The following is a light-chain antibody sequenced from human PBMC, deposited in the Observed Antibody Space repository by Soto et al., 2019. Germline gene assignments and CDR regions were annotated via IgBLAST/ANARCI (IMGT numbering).Light chain of an antibody. V-gene: IGKV3-11*01. Sequence: EIVLTQSPATLSLSPGEIATLSCRASQSVSGYLGWYQQQPGQAPRLLVYADSNSATGIPATFIGSGSGTDFTLTLSSLEPEDFSVYYCQQRYNWPIAFGQGTRLEI. CDR1: QSVSGY. CDR3: QQRYNWPIA. J-gene: IGKJ5*01. CDR2: ADS.